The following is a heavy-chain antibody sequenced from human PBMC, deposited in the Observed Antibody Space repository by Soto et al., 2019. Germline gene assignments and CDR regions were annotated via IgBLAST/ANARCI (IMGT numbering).Heavy chain of an antibody. CDR3: ARRTLCSGLADYYYMDV. J-gene: IGHJ6*03. V-gene: IGHV3-48*01. CDR2: ISSASSTT. D-gene: IGHD2-15*01. Sequence: EEQLVESGGALVQPGGSLRLSCAASGFTFNRFGMNWVRQAPGKGLEWISYISSASSTTQYAESVKGRFTISRDNVRDSLYLQMSSLRVEATAVYYCARRTLCSGLADYYYMDVWGKGITVTASS. CDR1: GFTFNRFG.